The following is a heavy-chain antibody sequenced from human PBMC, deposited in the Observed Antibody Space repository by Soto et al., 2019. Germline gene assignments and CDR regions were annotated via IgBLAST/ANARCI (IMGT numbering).Heavy chain of an antibody. CDR3: ARVRCMVCYHRAYDF. D-gene: IGHD2-8*01. CDR2: IGHSGST. J-gene: IGHJ4*02. CDR1: GASFSDYY. V-gene: IGHV4-34*02. Sequence: QVQLQQWGAGLLKPSETLSLTCAIYGASFSDYYWAWVRQPPGKGLEWIGEIGHSGSTNYNPSLKLRGTISADTSKSQFSLNLSSVTAADTSEYYCARVRCMVCYHRAYDFWGPGALVTVSS.